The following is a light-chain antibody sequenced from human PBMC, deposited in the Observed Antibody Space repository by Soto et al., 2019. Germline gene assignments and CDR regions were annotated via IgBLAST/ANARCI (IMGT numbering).Light chain of an antibody. V-gene: IGKV3-20*01. Sequence: IVLTQSPGTLSLSPGERATLSCRASQTVRTNYLAWFQHKPGQAPRLLIYGASSRATGIPDRFSGSGSGTDFTLTINRLEPEDFAVYFCQQYSDSPLTFGGGTNVEIK. CDR1: QTVRTNY. CDR3: QQYSDSPLT. CDR2: GAS. J-gene: IGKJ4*01.